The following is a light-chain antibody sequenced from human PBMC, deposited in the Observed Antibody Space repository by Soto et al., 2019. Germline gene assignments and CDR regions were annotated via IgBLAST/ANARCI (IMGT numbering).Light chain of an antibody. J-gene: IGKJ4*01. CDR1: QTVRNNY. Sequence: EFVLTQSPGTLSLSPGERATLSCRASQTVRNNYLAWYQQKPGQAPRLLIYDASSRATGIPDRFSGGGSGTDFTLTISSLQPEDFATYYCQQSYSTPLTFGGGTKVDIK. V-gene: IGKV3D-20*02. CDR2: DAS. CDR3: QQSYSTPLT.